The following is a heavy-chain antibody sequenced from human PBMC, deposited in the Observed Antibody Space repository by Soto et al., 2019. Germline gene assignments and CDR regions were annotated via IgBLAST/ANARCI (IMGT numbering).Heavy chain of an antibody. D-gene: IGHD3-10*01. Sequence: SETLSLTCTVSGGSISSSTYYWGWMRQPPGKGLEWIASFFIGGNTYYNPSLKSRVTISVDTSKNQFSLKLSSVTAADTAVYYCARLYMVRGVMNWLDPWGQGTLVTVSS. V-gene: IGHV4-39*07. J-gene: IGHJ5*02. CDR3: ARLYMVRGVMNWLDP. CDR2: FFIGGNT. CDR1: GGSISSSTYY.